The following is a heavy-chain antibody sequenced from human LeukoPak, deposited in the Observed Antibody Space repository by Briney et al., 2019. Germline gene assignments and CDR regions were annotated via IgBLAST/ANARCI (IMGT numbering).Heavy chain of an antibody. J-gene: IGHJ4*02. D-gene: IGHD2-2*01. Sequence: GGSLRLSCAASGFNFSSYAMSWVRQAPGKGLEWVSAISGSGGSTYYADSVKGRFTISRDNSKNTLYLQMNSLRAEDTAVYYCAKDLEDIVVVPAAAHFDYWGQGTLVTVSS. CDR2: ISGSGGST. V-gene: IGHV3-23*01. CDR3: AKDLEDIVVVPAAAHFDY. CDR1: GFNFSSYA.